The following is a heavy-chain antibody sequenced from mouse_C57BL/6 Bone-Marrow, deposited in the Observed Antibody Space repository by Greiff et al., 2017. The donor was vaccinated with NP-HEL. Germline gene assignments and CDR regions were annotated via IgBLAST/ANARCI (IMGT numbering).Heavy chain of an antibody. CDR1: GFSFNTYA. CDR2: IRSKSNNYAT. D-gene: IGHD1-1*01. J-gene: IGHJ1*03. Sequence: EVMLVESGGGLVQPKGSLKLSCAASGFSFNTYAMNWVRQAPGKGLEWVARIRSKSNNYATYYADSVKDRFTISRDDSESMLYLQMNNLKTEDTAMYYCVRQYGSSYCWYFDVWGTGTTVTVSS. V-gene: IGHV10-1*01. CDR3: VRQYGSSYCWYFDV.